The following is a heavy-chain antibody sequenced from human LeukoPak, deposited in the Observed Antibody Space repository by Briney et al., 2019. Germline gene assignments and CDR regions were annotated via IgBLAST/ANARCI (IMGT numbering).Heavy chain of an antibody. Sequence: SEILSLTCTVSGGSISSSSYYWGWIRQPPGKGLEWVGSIYYSGSTYYNPSLKSRITISVDTSKNQFSLKLSSVTAADTAVYYCARDDTYYYGSGSRGHYYYGMDVWGQGTTVTVSS. D-gene: IGHD3-10*01. CDR1: GGSISSSSYY. CDR3: ARDDTYYYGSGSRGHYYYGMDV. J-gene: IGHJ6*02. CDR2: IYYSGST. V-gene: IGHV4-39*07.